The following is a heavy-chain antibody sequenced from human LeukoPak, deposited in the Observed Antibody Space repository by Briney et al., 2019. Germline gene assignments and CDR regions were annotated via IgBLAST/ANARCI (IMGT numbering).Heavy chain of an antibody. D-gene: IGHD3-10*01. V-gene: IGHV4-39*01. CDR2: IYYSGST. Sequence: SETLSLTCTVSGGSISSSSYYWGWIRQPPGKGLEWIGSIYYSGSTYYNPSLKSRVTISVDTSKNQFSLKLSSVTAADTAVYYCVIFAGSGSLDYWGQGTLVTVSP. CDR1: GGSISSSSYY. J-gene: IGHJ4*02. CDR3: VIFAGSGSLDY.